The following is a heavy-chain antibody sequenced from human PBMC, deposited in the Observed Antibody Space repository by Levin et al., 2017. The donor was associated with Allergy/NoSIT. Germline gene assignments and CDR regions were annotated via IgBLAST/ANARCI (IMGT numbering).Heavy chain of an antibody. V-gene: IGHV4-39*07. CDR1: GGSISSSNYY. Sequence: PSETLSLTCTVSGGSISSSNYYWGWIRQPPGKGLEWIGSIYYSGNTYYNPSLKSRVTISIDASKNEFSLDLTSVTAADTAVYYCARDPSSLLTGYLLYYFDYWGEGTLVIVSS. D-gene: IGHD3-9*01. J-gene: IGHJ4*02. CDR2: IYYSGNT. CDR3: ARDPSSLLTGYLLYYFDY.